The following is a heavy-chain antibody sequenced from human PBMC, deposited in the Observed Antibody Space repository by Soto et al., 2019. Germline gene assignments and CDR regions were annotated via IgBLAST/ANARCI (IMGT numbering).Heavy chain of an antibody. CDR3: AKGCVGLVVPDPPSYHYYGMDV. J-gene: IGHJ6*02. CDR2: ISGSDGST. Sequence: GGSLRLSCAASGFTFSSYAMNWVRQAPGKGLEWVSVISGSDGSTYYADSVKGRFTISRDNSKNTLSLQMGSLRAEDTAVYYCAKGCVGLVVPDPPSYHYYGMDVWGQGTTVTVSS. CDR1: GFTFSSYA. D-gene: IGHD2-2*01. V-gene: IGHV3-23*01.